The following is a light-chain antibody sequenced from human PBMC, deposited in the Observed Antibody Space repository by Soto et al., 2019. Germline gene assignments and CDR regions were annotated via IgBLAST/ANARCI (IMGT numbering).Light chain of an antibody. V-gene: IGKV4-1*01. CDR3: QQYYSTPLS. Sequence: DIVMTQSPDSLAVSLGERATINCKSSQSVLYSSNNKNYLAWYQQKPGQPPKLLMYLASTRESWVPDRFSGSGSGTDFTLTISSLQAEDVAVYYCQQYYSTPLSFGGGTKVEIK. J-gene: IGKJ4*01. CDR2: LAS. CDR1: QSVLYSSNNKNY.